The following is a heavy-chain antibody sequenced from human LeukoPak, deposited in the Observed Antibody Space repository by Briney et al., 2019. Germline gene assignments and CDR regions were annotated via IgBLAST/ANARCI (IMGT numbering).Heavy chain of an antibody. V-gene: IGHV3-33*01. Sequence: PGRSLRLSCAASGFTFSSYGMHWVRQAPGKGLEWVAVIWYDGSNKYYADSVKGRLTISRDNSKNTLYLQMNSLRAEDTAVYYCARDMGTMIVVVNQFDYWGQGTLVTVSS. D-gene: IGHD3-22*01. CDR1: GFTFSSYG. J-gene: IGHJ4*02. CDR3: ARDMGTMIVVVNQFDY. CDR2: IWYDGSNK.